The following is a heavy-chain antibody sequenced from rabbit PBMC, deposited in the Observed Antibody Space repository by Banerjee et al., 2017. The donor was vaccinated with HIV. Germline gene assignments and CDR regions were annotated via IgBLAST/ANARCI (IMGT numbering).Heavy chain of an antibody. Sequence: QSLEESGGDLVKPGASLTLTCTASGFSFSSSYWMCWVRQAPGKGLEWIGCIYTGSGNTAYASWAKGRFTISKTSSTTVTLQMTSLAAADTATYFCARNNGGGRDWLDLWGPGTLVTVS. CDR2: IYTGSGNT. V-gene: IGHV1S40*01. CDR3: ARNNGGGRDWLDL. D-gene: IGHD2-1*01. J-gene: IGHJ5*01. CDR1: GFSFSSSYW.